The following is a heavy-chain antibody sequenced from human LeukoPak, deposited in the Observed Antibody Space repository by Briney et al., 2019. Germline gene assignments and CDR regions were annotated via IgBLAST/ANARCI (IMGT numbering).Heavy chain of an antibody. CDR2: ISWNSGSI. Sequence: GGSLRLSCAASGFTFDDYAMHWVRQAPGKGLEWVSGISWNSGSIGYADSVKGRFTISRDNAKNSLYLQMNSLRAEDTALYYCAKVHNTVSGLRGSYFDYWGQGTLVTVSS. CDR1: GFTFDDYA. CDR3: AKVHNTVSGLRGSYFDY. J-gene: IGHJ4*02. V-gene: IGHV3-9*01. D-gene: IGHD3-16*01.